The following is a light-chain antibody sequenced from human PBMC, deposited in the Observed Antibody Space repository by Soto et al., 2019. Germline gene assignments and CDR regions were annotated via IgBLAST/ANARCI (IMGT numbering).Light chain of an antibody. CDR2: AVS. CDR3: LSYTTSSTYI. J-gene: IGLJ1*01. CDR1: TSDVGHYNY. Sequence: QSVLTQPASVSGSPGQSITISCTGTTSDVGHYNYVSWYQQLPGKAPKLMISAVSNRPSGVSHRFSASKSGNTASLTISGLSTEDEADYFCLSYTTSSTYIFGTGTKLTVL. V-gene: IGLV2-14*03.